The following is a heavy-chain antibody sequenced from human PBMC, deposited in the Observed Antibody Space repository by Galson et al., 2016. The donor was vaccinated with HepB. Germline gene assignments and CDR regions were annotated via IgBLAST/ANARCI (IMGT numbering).Heavy chain of an antibody. CDR1: GFTFSDYY. D-gene: IGHD3-22*01. CDR3: ARDLSSGYCDSSGYYYYYYGMDV. CDR2: ISSSGSTI. Sequence: LRLSCAASGFTFSDYYMSWIRQAPGKGLEWVSYISSSGSTIYYADSVKGRFTISRDNAKNSLYLQMNSLRAEDTAVYYCARDLSSGYCDSSGYYYYYYGMDVWGQGTTVTVSS. J-gene: IGHJ6*02. V-gene: IGHV3-11*01.